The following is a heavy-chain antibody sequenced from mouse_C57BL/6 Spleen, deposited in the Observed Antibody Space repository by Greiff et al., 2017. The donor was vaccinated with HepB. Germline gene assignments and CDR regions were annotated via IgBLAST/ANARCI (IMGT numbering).Heavy chain of an antibody. J-gene: IGHJ4*01. Sequence: QVQLQQSGAELVKPGASVKISCKTSGYAFSSYWMNWVKQRPGKGLEWIGQIYPGDGDTNYNGKFKGKATLTADKSSSTAYMQLSSLTSEDSAVYFCARGRAIYYGYDYYAMDYWGQGTSVTVSS. CDR1: GYAFSSYW. CDR2: IYPGDGDT. V-gene: IGHV1-80*01. D-gene: IGHD2-2*01. CDR3: ARGRAIYYGYDYYAMDY.